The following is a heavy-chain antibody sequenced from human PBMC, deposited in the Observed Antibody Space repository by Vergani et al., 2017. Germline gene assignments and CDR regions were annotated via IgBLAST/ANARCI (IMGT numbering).Heavy chain of an antibody. J-gene: IGHJ4*02. CDR1: GFTFSDYF. Sequence: QVQLVDSGGGLVKPGGSLRLSCAASGFTFSDYFMTWIRQAPGKGLEWLSYISPSGATIYYADSLKGRFTISRDNARKSLFLERKGLRTEDTAIYYCARATCXNGVCTSRDFFDNWGQGTLVTVSS. V-gene: IGHV3-11*01. D-gene: IGHD2-8*01. CDR2: ISPSGATI. CDR3: ARATCXNGVCTSRDFFDN.